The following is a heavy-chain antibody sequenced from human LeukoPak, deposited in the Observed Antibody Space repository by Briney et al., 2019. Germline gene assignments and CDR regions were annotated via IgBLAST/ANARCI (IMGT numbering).Heavy chain of an antibody. J-gene: IGHJ4*02. CDR3: ATDPEGVLTGSIFDY. D-gene: IGHD6-13*01. CDR2: FDPEDGET. CDR1: GYTLTELS. Sequence: ASVKVSCKVSGYTLTELSMHWVRQAPGKGREWMGGFDPEDGETIYAQKFQGRVTMTEDTSTDTAYMELSSLRSEDTAVYYCATDPEGVLTGSIFDYWGQGTLVTVSS. V-gene: IGHV1-24*01.